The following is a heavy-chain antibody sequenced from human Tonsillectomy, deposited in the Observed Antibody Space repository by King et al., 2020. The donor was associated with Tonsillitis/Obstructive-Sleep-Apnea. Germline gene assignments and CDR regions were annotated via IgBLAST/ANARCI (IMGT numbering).Heavy chain of an antibody. CDR2: INHSGST. CDR3: ARGPHPTIAAAGTDNDY. Sequence: VQLQQWGAGLLKPSETLSLTCAVYGGSFSGYYWSWIRQPPGKGLEWIGEINHSGSTNYNPSLKSRVTISVDTSKNQFSLKLSSVTAADTAVYYCARGPHPTIAAAGTDNDYWGQGTLVTVSS. D-gene: IGHD6-13*01. CDR1: GGSFSGYY. V-gene: IGHV4-34*01. J-gene: IGHJ4*02.